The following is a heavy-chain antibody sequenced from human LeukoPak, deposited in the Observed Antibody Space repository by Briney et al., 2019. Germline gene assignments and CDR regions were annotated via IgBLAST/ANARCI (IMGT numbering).Heavy chain of an antibody. J-gene: IGHJ5*02. V-gene: IGHV4-30-4*08. Sequence: PSETLSLTCTVSGGSISSGDYYWNWIRRPPGKGLEWIGFIYYSGSTDYNPSLKSRVTISVDTSKNQFSLKLTSVTAADTAVYYCARERASYCTTNWCGNWFDPWGQGTLVTVSS. CDR1: GGSISSGDYY. CDR2: IYYSGST. D-gene: IGHD2-8*01. CDR3: ARERASYCTTNWCGNWFDP.